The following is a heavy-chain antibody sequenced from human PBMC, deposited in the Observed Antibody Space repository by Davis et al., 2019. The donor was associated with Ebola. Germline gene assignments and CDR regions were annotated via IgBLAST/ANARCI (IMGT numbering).Heavy chain of an antibody. Sequence: AASVKVSCKASGYTFTSYAMHWVRQAPGQRLEWMGWINAGNGNTKYSQKFQGRVTITRDTSASTAYMELSSLRSEDTAVYYCARDRAGGDWLTSSYFDYWGQGTLVTVSS. CDR2: INAGNGNT. CDR1: GYTFTSYA. CDR3: ARDRAGGDWLTSSYFDY. D-gene: IGHD3/OR15-3a*01. J-gene: IGHJ4*02. V-gene: IGHV1-3*01.